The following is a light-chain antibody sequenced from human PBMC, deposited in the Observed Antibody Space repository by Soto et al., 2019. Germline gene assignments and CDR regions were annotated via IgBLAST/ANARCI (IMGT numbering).Light chain of an antibody. CDR3: CSYAGTCTVV. CDR2: DVN. Sequence: QSALTQPRSVSESPGQSVTISCTGTNSDVGGYNYVSWYQQHPDKAPKLMIFDVNKRPSGVPDRFSGSKSGNTASLTISGLQAEDEADYYCCSYAGTCTVVFGGGTKLTVL. CDR1: NSDVGGYNY. V-gene: IGLV2-11*01. J-gene: IGLJ2*01.